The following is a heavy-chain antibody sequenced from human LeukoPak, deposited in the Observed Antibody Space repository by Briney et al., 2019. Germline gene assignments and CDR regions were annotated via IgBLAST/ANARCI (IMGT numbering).Heavy chain of an antibody. J-gene: IGHJ1*01. D-gene: IGHD6-13*01. Sequence: ASVKVSCKASGGTFSSYAISWVRQAPGQGLEWMGGIIPIFGTANYAQKFQGRVTITADESTSTAYMELSSLRSEDTAVYYCARSGYSSSWYPPEYFQHWGQGTLVTVSS. CDR1: GGTFSSYA. CDR2: IIPIFGTA. V-gene: IGHV1-69*01. CDR3: ARSGYSSSWYPPEYFQH.